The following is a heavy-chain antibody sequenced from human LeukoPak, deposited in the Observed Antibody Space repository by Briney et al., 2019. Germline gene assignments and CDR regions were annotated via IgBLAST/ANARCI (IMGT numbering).Heavy chain of an antibody. V-gene: IGHV3-7*05. D-gene: IGHD6-19*01. J-gene: IGHJ4*02. Sequence: PGGSLRLSCAASGFTLSSYWMSWVRQAPGKGLEWVANINEDESEKYYVDSVKGRFTISRDNAKNSLYLQMNSLRAEDTAVYYCARIRSSGSDYWGQGTLVTVSS. CDR2: INEDESEK. CDR1: GFTLSSYW. CDR3: ARIRSSGSDY.